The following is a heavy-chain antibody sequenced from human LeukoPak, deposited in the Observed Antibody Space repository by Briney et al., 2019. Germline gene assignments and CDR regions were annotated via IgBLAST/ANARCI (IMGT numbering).Heavy chain of an antibody. CDR2: IYYSGST. Sequence: SETLSLTCTVSGGSISSYYWSWIRQPPGKGLEWIGYIYYSGSTNYNPSLKSRVTISVDTSKNQFSLKLSSVTAADTAVYYCARTYYYGSGSQSKFDPWGQGTLVTVSS. CDR3: ARTYYYGSGSQSKFDP. J-gene: IGHJ5*02. CDR1: GGSISSYY. D-gene: IGHD3-10*01. V-gene: IGHV4-59*01.